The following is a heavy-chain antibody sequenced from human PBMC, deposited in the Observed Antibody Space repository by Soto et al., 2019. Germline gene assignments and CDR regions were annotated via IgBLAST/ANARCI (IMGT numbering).Heavy chain of an antibody. Sequence: PGGSLRLSCEASGFAFSGSALNWVRQASGKGLEWLGRIRGISNSYATSYAASVKGRFTISRDDSKNTAYLQMSSLKAEDTAVYYCTSQVRAPVTLYMSDVKLDFWGQGALVTVSS. V-gene: IGHV3-73*01. CDR1: GFAFSGSA. J-gene: IGHJ4*02. D-gene: IGHD3-16*02. CDR2: IRGISNSYAT. CDR3: TSQVRAPVTLYMSDVKLDF.